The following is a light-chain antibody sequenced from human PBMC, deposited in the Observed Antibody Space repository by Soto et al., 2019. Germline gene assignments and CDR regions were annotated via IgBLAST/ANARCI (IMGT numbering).Light chain of an antibody. Sequence: EIVMTQSPATLSVSTGERATLSCRASQSVRSDLAWYQQKPGQAPRLLIYDASTRATGTPANFSGSESGTEFTLSISSLHSEDLADYYCQQYSTWPFTFGGGTKVEIK. V-gene: IGKV3-15*01. CDR1: QSVRSD. CDR2: DAS. CDR3: QQYSTWPFT. J-gene: IGKJ4*01.